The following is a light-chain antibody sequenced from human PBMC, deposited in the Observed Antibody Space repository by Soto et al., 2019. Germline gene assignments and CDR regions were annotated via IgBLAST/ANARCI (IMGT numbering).Light chain of an antibody. CDR3: SSYAGSSNSMV. J-gene: IGLJ3*02. CDR1: ISDVGAYNY. Sequence: QSALTQPPSASGSPGQSVTISCTGTISDVGAYNYVSWYQQRPGKAPKLMIYEVTKRPSGVPDRFSGTKSGNTASLTVSGLQAGDEANYYCSSYAGSSNSMVFGGGTKLTVL. CDR2: EVT. V-gene: IGLV2-8*01.